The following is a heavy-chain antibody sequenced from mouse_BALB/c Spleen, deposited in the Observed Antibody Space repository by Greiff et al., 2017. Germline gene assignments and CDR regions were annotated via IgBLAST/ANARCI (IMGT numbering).Heavy chain of an antibody. Sequence: DVMLVESGGGLVQPGGSLKLSCAASGFTFSSYTMSWVRQTPEKRLEWVAYISNGGGSTYYPDTVKGRFTISRDNAKNTLYLQMSSLKSEDTAMYYCARQGSTMTFFDYWGQGTTLTVSS. CDR1: GFTFSSYT. V-gene: IGHV5-12-2*01. CDR3: ARQGSTMTFFDY. J-gene: IGHJ2*01. D-gene: IGHD2-4*01. CDR2: ISNGGGST.